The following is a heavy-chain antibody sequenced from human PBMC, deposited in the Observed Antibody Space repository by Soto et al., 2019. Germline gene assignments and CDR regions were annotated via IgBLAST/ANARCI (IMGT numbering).Heavy chain of an antibody. D-gene: IGHD2-21*01. CDR2: IYYSGST. V-gene: IGHV4-30-4*01. CDR1: GASITSDDFY. CDR3: ARSTGRY. J-gene: IGHJ4*02. Sequence: QVQLQESGPGLVKPSQTLSLTCTVSGASITSDDFYWSWIRQPPGKGLEWIGYIYYSGSTYYNPSLECRVSLSIDTSKNQFSLKLTSVTAADTAVYCCARSTGRYWGQGTLVTVSS.